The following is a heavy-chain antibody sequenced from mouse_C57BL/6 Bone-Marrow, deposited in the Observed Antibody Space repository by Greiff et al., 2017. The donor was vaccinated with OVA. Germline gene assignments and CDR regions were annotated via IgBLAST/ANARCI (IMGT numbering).Heavy chain of an antibody. CDR3: TREGGAVDWYGRYWYFDV. CDR1: GFTFSSYA. J-gene: IGHJ1*03. Sequence: EVKLVESGEGLVKPGGSLKLSCAASGFTFSSYAMSWVRQTPEKRLEWVAYISSGGDYIYYADTVKGRFTISRDNARNTLYLQMSSLKSEDTAMYYCTREGGAVDWYGRYWYFDVWGTGTTVTVSS. CDR2: ISSGGDYI. D-gene: IGHD1-2*01. V-gene: IGHV5-9-1*02.